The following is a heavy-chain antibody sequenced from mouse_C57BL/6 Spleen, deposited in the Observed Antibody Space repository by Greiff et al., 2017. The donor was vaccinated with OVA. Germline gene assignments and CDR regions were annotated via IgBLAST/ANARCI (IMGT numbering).Heavy chain of an antibody. Sequence: QVQLQQPGAELVKPGASVKLSCKASGYTFTSYWMQWVKQRPGQGLEWIGEIDPSDSYTNYNQKFKGKATLTVDTSSSTAYMQLSSLTSEDSAVYYCARGRTNYGSMDYWGQGTSVTVSS. V-gene: IGHV1-50*01. J-gene: IGHJ4*01. CDR2: IDPSDSYT. CDR3: ARGRTNYGSMDY. CDR1: GYTFTSYW. D-gene: IGHD2-1*01.